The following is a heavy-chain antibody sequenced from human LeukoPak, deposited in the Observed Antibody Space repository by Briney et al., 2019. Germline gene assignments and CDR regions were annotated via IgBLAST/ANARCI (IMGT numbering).Heavy chain of an antibody. V-gene: IGHV4-39*01. CDR3: ARRDHTGRSHAWFDP. CDR1: GGSVSTISHF. J-gene: IGHJ5*02. CDR2: LSDTGTT. D-gene: IGHD1-14*01. Sequence: SETLSLTCTVSGGSVSTISHFWDWVRQPPGKGLEWIVSLSDTGTTYYNPSLESRVTMSVDASKNQFSLKLGSVTAADTAVYYCARRDHTGRSHAWFDPWGQGTLVTVSS.